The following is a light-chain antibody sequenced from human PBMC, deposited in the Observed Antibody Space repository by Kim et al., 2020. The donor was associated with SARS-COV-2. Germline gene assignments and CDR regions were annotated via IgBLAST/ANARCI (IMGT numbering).Light chain of an antibody. CDR3: QQYHDYPLT. V-gene: IGKV1-16*02. CDR2: AIS. CDR1: QGISNH. J-gene: IGKJ4*01. Sequence: DIQMTQSPSLLSASVGDGVTITCRASQGISNHLAWFQQKPGKAPKSLIYAISSLQSDVPSKFSGSGSGTDFTLTISSLQPEDFATYYCQQYHDYPLTFGGGTKVDIK.